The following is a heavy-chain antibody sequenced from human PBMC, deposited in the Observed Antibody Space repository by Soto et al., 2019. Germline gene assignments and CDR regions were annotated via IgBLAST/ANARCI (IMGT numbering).Heavy chain of an antibody. CDR3: AKVPWDSSGSNWFDP. D-gene: IGHD6-25*01. Sequence: LRLSCAASGFTFSSYAMSWVRQAPGKGLEWVSAISGSGGSTYYADSVKGRFTISRDNSKNTLYLQMNSLRAEDTAVYYCAKVPWDSSGSNWFDPWGRGTLVTVSS. V-gene: IGHV3-23*01. CDR2: ISGSGGST. CDR1: GFTFSSYA. J-gene: IGHJ5*02.